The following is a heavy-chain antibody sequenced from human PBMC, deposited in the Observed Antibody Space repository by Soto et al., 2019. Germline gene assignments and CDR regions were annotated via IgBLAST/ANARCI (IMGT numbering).Heavy chain of an antibody. CDR1: GGSITSYY. J-gene: IGHJ4*02. CDR2: IYYNGNI. Sequence: QVQLQESGPGLVKPLETLSLTCTVPGGSITSYYWSWVRQPPGKGLEWIGYIYYNGNINYNPSLKSRLTISLDTSKNPFSLRLSSVTAAETAVYYCATGRVYFGSEYWGQGTLVTVSS. CDR3: ATGRVYFGSEY. D-gene: IGHD3-10*01. V-gene: IGHV4-59*01.